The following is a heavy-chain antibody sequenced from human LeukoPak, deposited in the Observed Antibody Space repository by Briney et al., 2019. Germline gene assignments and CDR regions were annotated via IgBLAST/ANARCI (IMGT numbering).Heavy chain of an antibody. Sequence: GGSLRLSCAASGFTFSSYSMNWVRQAPGERLEWVSSISSSSSYIYYADSVKGRFPISRDDAKNSLFLQMNSLRAEDTAVYYCARAKDYGDYDTHFDYWGQGTLVTVSS. CDR1: GFTFSSYS. J-gene: IGHJ4*02. CDR2: ISSSSSYI. D-gene: IGHD4-17*01. V-gene: IGHV3-21*01. CDR3: ARAKDYGDYDTHFDY.